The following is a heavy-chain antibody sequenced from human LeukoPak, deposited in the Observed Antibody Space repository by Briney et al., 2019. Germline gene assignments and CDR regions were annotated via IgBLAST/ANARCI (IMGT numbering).Heavy chain of an antibody. CDR2: IIPIFGTA. CDR1: GGTFSSYA. D-gene: IGHD3-22*01. Sequence: SVKVSCKASGGTFSSYAISWVRQAPGQGLEWMGRIIPIFGTANYAQKFQGRVTITTDESTSTAYMEPSSLRSEDTAVYYCARLDSSGYSPGYWGQGTLVTVSS. J-gene: IGHJ4*02. CDR3: ARLDSSGYSPGY. V-gene: IGHV1-69*05.